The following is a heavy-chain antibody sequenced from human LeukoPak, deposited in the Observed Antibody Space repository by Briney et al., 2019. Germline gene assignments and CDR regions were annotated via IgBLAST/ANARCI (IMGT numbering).Heavy chain of an antibody. CDR1: GFTFSSYD. CDR2: IGTAGDT. J-gene: IGHJ4*02. D-gene: IGHD5-18*01. V-gene: IGHV3-13*01. CDR3: ARASQLTWIPDY. Sequence: PGGSLRLSCVASGFTFSSYDMHWVRQATGKGLEWVSAIGTAGDTYYPGSVKGRFTISRENAKNSLYLQMNSLRAGDTAVYYCARASQLTWIPDYWGQGTLVTVSS.